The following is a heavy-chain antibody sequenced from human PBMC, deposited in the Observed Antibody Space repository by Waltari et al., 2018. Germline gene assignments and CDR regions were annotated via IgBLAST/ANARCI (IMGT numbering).Heavy chain of an antibody. CDR1: GFTFSSYA. CDR3: AKDQGQWLAPFDY. J-gene: IGHJ4*02. V-gene: IGHV3-23*01. Sequence: EVQLLESGGGLVQPGGSLRLSCAASGFTFSSYALSWVRQAPGKGLEWVAAISGSGGSTYYADSVKGRFTISRDNSKNTLYLQMNSLRAEDTAVYYCAKDQGQWLAPFDYWGQGTLVTVSS. CDR2: ISGSGGST. D-gene: IGHD6-19*01.